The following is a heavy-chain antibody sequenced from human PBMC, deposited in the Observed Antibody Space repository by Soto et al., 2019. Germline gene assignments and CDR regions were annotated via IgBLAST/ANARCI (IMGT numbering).Heavy chain of an antibody. CDR3: ARSLGYCSSTSCYTSRY. V-gene: IGHV3-23*01. D-gene: IGHD2-2*02. CDR1: GFTFSSYA. J-gene: IGHJ4*02. CDR2: ISGSGGST. Sequence: GGSLRLSCAASGFTFSSYAMSWVRQAPGKGLEWVSAISGSGGSTYYADSVKGRFTISRDNSKNTLYLQMNSLRAEDTAVYYCARSLGYCSSTSCYTSRYWGQGTLVTVSS.